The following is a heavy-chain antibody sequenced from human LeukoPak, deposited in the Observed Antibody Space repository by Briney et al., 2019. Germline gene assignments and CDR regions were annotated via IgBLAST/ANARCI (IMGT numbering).Heavy chain of an antibody. CDR1: GFTFSSYS. CDR2: ISSSSSTI. Sequence: GGSLRLSCAASGFTFSSYSMNWVRQAPGKGLEWVSYISSSSSTIYYADSVKGQFTISRDNAKNSLYLQMNSLRAEDTAVYYCARAGVVVVPAAKYYYYMDVWGKGTTVTVSS. J-gene: IGHJ6*03. CDR3: ARAGVVVVPAAKYYYYMDV. D-gene: IGHD2-2*01. V-gene: IGHV3-48*01.